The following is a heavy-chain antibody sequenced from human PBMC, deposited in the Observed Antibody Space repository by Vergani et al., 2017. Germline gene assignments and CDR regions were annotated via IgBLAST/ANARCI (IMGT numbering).Heavy chain of an antibody. CDR3: TRGWYYDSIAYWAY. CDR1: GGSISPYY. J-gene: IGHJ4*02. Sequence: QVQLQESGPGLVKPSETLSLTCIVSGGSISPYYWSWIRQPAGKGLEWIGRIYTSESTNYNPSLKSRVTMSVDTSTSTVYMELSSLRSEDTAVYYCTRGWYYDSIAYWAYWGQGTLVTVSS. V-gene: IGHV4-4*07. CDR2: IYTSEST. D-gene: IGHD3-22*01.